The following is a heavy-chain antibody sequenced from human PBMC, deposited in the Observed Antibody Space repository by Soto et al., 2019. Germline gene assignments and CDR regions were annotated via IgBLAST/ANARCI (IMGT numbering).Heavy chain of an antibody. Sequence: HPGGSLRLSCAAPGFTFSSYGMHWVRQAPGKGLEGVEVIWYDGSNQYCADSVKGRFTIARDNSKNTLYLQMTSLRAEDTAVYYCARDIGAARYSYYGMDVWGQGTTVTVSS. V-gene: IGHV3-33*01. J-gene: IGHJ6*02. D-gene: IGHD6-6*01. CDR1: GFTFSSYG. CDR2: IWYDGSNQ. CDR3: ARDIGAARYSYYGMDV.